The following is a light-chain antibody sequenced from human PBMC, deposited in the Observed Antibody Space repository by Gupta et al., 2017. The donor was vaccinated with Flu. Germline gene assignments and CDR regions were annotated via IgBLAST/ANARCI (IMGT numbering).Light chain of an antibody. CDR2: WAS. CDR1: QSVLYSSNNKNY. CDR3: HQDYSTRYN. J-gene: IGKJ2*01. Sequence: DIVMTQSPDSLAVSLGERATINCKSSQSVLYSSNNKNYLAWYQQKPGQPPKLLIYWASTRESGVPDRFSGSASGTXFTLTIXSLQAEDVAVYYCHQDYSTRYNFGXGTRMEIK. V-gene: IGKV4-1*01.